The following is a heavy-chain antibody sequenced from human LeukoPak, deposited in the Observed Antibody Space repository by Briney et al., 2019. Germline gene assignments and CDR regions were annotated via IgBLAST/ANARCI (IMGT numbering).Heavy chain of an antibody. J-gene: IGHJ3*02. CDR1: GFTFSSYS. CDR3: ARGKDIVVVVAYLTSDAFDI. D-gene: IGHD2-15*01. Sequence: GGSLRLSCAASGFTFSSYSMNWVRQAPGKGLEWVSYISSSSSTIYYADSVKGRFTISRDNAKNSLYLQMNSLRAEDTAVYYCARGKDIVVVVAYLTSDAFDIWGQGTMVTVSS. CDR2: ISSSSSTI. V-gene: IGHV3-48*04.